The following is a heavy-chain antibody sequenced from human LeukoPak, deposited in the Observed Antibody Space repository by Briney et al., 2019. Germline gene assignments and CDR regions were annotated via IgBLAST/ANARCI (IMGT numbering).Heavy chain of an antibody. CDR3: ARVTPGYTGGGADYYYMDV. Sequence: PSETLSLTSTVSGGSISSYYWSWIRQPPGKGLEWIGYIYYSGSTNYNPSLKSRVTISVDTSKNHFSLKLNSVTAADTAIYYCARVTPGYTGGGADYYYMDVWGKGTTVTVSS. J-gene: IGHJ6*03. CDR2: IYYSGST. V-gene: IGHV4-59*08. D-gene: IGHD6-25*01. CDR1: GGSISSYY.